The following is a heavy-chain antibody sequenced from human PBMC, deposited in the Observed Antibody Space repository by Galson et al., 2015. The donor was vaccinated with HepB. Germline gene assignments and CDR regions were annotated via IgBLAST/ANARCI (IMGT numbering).Heavy chain of an antibody. CDR1: GFTFTNYY. Sequence: SLRLSCAASGFTFTNYYMSWIRQAPGKGLEWVSDISSDSINKYYADSVQGRFTISRDNAKKTLYMEMNGLRAEDTAVYYCAREIVAGTFDIWGQGILVTVSS. D-gene: IGHD6-19*01. CDR3: AREIVAGTFDI. J-gene: IGHJ4*02. CDR2: ISSDSINK. V-gene: IGHV3-11*05.